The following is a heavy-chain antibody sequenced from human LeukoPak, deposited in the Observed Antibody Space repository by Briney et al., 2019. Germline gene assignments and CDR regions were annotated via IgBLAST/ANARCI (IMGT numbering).Heavy chain of an antibody. Sequence: GGSLRLSCAASGFTFSSYEMNWVRQAPGRGLEWVSYISSSGSTIYYADSVKGRFTISRDNAKNSLYLQMNSLRAEDTAVYYCAELGITMTGGVWGKGTTVTISS. CDR2: ISSSGSTI. D-gene: IGHD3-10*02. J-gene: IGHJ6*04. CDR3: AELGITMTGGV. CDR1: GFTFSSYE. V-gene: IGHV3-48*03.